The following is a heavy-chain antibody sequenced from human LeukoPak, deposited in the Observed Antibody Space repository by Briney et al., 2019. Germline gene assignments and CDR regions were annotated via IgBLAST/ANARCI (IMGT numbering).Heavy chain of an antibody. Sequence: GGSLRPSCVASGFTFSSYWMTWVRQAPGKGLEWLASIKEDGSIQYYLDSVRGRFTISRDNAKTSVYLQLNSLRADDTAVYYCARDVWTGVAVSDYWGQGTLVTVSS. D-gene: IGHD6-19*01. CDR1: GFTFSSYW. V-gene: IGHV3-7*01. CDR2: IKEDGSIQ. CDR3: ARDVWTGVAVSDY. J-gene: IGHJ4*02.